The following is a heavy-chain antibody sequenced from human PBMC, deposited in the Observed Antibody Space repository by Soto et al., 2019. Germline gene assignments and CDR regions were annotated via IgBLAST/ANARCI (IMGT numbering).Heavy chain of an antibody. Sequence: QVQLQESGPGLVKPSGTLSLTCAVSGGSISSSNWWSWVRQPPEKGLEWIGEINHSGSTNYNPSLKSRVTISVDKSKNQFSLKLSSVTAADTAVYYCAALTVTTYYYYGMDVWGQGTTVTVSS. J-gene: IGHJ6*02. CDR1: GGSISSSNW. D-gene: IGHD4-17*01. CDR2: INHSGST. V-gene: IGHV4-4*02. CDR3: AALTVTTYYYYGMDV.